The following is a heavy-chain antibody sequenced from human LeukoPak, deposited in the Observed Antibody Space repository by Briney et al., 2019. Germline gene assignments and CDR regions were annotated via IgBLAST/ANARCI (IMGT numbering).Heavy chain of an antibody. CDR3: ARSNWGTYYYYMDV. Sequence: SETLSLTCTVSGGSISSYYWSWIRQPPGKGLEWIGYIYYSGSTNHNPSLKSRVTISVDTSKNQFSLKLSSVTAADTAVYYCARSNWGTYYYYMDVWGKGTAVTVSS. V-gene: IGHV4-59*01. CDR2: IYYSGST. D-gene: IGHD7-27*01. J-gene: IGHJ6*03. CDR1: GGSISSYY.